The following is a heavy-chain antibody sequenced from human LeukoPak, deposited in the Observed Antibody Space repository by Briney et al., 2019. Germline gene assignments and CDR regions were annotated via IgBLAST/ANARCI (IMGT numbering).Heavy chain of an antibody. Sequence: SETLSLTCAVYGWSFSGDYWSWIRQPPGKGLEWIGEINHSGSTNYNPSLKSRVTISVDTSKNQFSLKLSSVTAADTAVYYCARGSVVPAARPYFDYWGQGTLVTVSS. D-gene: IGHD2-2*01. CDR3: ARGSVVPAARPYFDY. CDR1: GWSFSGDY. J-gene: IGHJ4*02. V-gene: IGHV4-34*01. CDR2: INHSGST.